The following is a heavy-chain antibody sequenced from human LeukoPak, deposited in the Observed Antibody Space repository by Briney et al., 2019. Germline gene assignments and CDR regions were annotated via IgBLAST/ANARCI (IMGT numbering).Heavy chain of an antibody. CDR1: GYTFISYG. V-gene: IGHV1-18*01. CDR2: ISAYNGHT. J-gene: IGHJ4*02. CDR3: ARPRSSGWYELDN. D-gene: IGHD6-19*01. Sequence: SVKVSCKASGYTFISYGIHWVRQAPGQGLEWMGWISAYNGHTNYEQKFQGRVTMTTDTSTSTAYMELRSLRSDDTAVYYCARPRSSGWYELDNWGQGTLVTVSS.